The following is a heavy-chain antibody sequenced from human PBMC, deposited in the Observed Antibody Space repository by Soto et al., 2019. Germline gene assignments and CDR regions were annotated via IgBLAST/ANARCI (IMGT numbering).Heavy chain of an antibody. CDR2: INPFKGDT. Sequence: GDPVKVYCKASGYTFSTYGITWVRQAPGQGLDWMGWINPFKGDTNSAARFQYRVTMTTDTSTRTAYMDLRSPRSDDTAGYYCARVKGSADLLGALAFRGQGTLVIGSS. CDR1: GYTFSTYG. CDR3: ARVKGSADLLGALAF. D-gene: IGHD3-10*01. J-gene: IGHJ1*01. V-gene: IGHV1-18*01.